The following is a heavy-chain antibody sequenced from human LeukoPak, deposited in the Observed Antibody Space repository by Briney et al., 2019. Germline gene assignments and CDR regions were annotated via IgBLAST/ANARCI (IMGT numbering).Heavy chain of an antibody. D-gene: IGHD6-19*01. J-gene: IGHJ4*02. CDR2: INYSGKT. Sequence: SETLSLTCTVSGGSISSSSYFWGWIRQPPGKGLEWIGSINYSGKTYYNPSLKSRVTVSVDTSKNQFSLKLSSVTAADTAVYYCARVTRIAVAGTKFDYWGQGTLVTVSS. CDR3: ARVTRIAVAGTKFDY. CDR1: GGSISSSSYF. V-gene: IGHV4-39*01.